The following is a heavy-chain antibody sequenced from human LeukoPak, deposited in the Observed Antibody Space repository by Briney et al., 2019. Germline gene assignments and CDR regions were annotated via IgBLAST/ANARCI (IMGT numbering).Heavy chain of an antibody. Sequence: GRSLRLSCAASGFTFSSYAMHWVRQAPGKGLEWVAVISYDGSNKYYADSVKGRFTISRDNSKNTLYLQMNSLRAEDTAVYYCAKDRSSPSVWGYYFEYWGQGTLVTVSS. D-gene: IGHD6-6*01. CDR1: GFTFSSYA. CDR3: AKDRSSPSVWGYYFEY. CDR2: ISYDGSNK. J-gene: IGHJ4*02. V-gene: IGHV3-30-3*01.